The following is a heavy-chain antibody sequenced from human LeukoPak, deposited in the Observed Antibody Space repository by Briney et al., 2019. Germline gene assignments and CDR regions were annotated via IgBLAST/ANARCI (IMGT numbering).Heavy chain of an antibody. CDR1: GASISSFD. D-gene: IGHD6-13*01. J-gene: IGHJ4*02. Sequence: KASETLSLTCTVSGASISSFDWTWIRQPAAKGLEWIGRIYNSGTTNYNPSLTSRATISVDTSKSQFSLKLDSVTAADTAIYYCARGYSSSWYYFDYWGQGTLVTVSS. CDR3: ARGYSSSWYYFDY. V-gene: IGHV4-4*07. CDR2: IYNSGTT.